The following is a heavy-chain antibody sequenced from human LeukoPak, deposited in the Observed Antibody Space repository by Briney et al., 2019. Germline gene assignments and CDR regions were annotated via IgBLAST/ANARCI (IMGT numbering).Heavy chain of an antibody. CDR2: INHSGST. D-gene: IGHD2-2*01. J-gene: IGHJ1*01. CDR1: GGFFSGYY. V-gene: IGHV4-34*01. Sequence: SETLSLTCAVYGGFFSGYYWSWIRQPPGKGLEWIGEINHSGSTNYNPSLKSRVTISVDTSKNQFSLKLSSVTAADTAVYYCARGPIVVVPAATRPFQHWGQGTLVTVSS. CDR3: ARGPIVVVPAATRPFQH.